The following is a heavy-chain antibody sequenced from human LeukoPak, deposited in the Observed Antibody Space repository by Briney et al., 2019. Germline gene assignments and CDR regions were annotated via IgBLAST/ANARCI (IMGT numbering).Heavy chain of an antibody. CDR1: GFTFSSYW. V-gene: IGHV3-74*01. J-gene: IGHJ6*03. CDR3: AKSYSYYHTDD. CDR2: INSDGSST. Sequence: GGSLRLSCAASGFTFSSYWMHWVRQAPGKGLVWVSRINSDGSSTSYADSVKGRFTISRDNAKNTLYLQMNSLRGDDTAVYYCAKSYSYYHTDDWGKGTSVTVSS.